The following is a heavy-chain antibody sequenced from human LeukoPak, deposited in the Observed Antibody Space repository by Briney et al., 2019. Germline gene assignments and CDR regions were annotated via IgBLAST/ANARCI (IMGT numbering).Heavy chain of an antibody. Sequence: SATLSLTCTVSGGSITNYYLNWVRQPAGKGLEWIGRIYTSGSTSYNPSLKSRVTMSVDTSKNQFSLKLSSVTAADTAVYYCARSRHSSSFLDYWGQGTLVTVSS. CDR3: ARSRHSSSFLDY. CDR2: IYTSGST. V-gene: IGHV4-4*07. CDR1: GGSITNYY. D-gene: IGHD6-6*01. J-gene: IGHJ4*02.